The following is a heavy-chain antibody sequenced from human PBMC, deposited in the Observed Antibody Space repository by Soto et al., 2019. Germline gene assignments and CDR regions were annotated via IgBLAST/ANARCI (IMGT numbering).Heavy chain of an antibody. CDR3: ARDGGQWLALSDAFDI. J-gene: IGHJ3*02. D-gene: IGHD6-19*01. Sequence: VGSLRLSCAASGFTFSSYAMHWVRQAPGKGLEWVAVISYDGSNKYYADSVKGRFTISRDNSKNTLYLQMNSLRAEDTAVYYCARDGGQWLALSDAFDIWGQGTMVTVSS. V-gene: IGHV3-30-3*01. CDR1: GFTFSSYA. CDR2: ISYDGSNK.